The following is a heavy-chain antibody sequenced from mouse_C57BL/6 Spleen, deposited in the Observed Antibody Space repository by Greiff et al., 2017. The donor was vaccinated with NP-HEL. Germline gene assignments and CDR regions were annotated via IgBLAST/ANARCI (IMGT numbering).Heavy chain of an antibody. J-gene: IGHJ4*01. V-gene: IGHV1-4*01. CDR3: ARSYYGSSYGDAMDY. Sequence: QVQLQQSGAELARPGASVKMSCKASGYTFTSYTMHWVKQRPGQGLEWIGYINPSSGYTKYNQKFKDKATLTADKSSSTAYMQLSSLTSEDSAVYYGARSYYGSSYGDAMDYWGQGTSVTVSS. D-gene: IGHD1-1*01. CDR2: INPSSGYT. CDR1: GYTFTSYT.